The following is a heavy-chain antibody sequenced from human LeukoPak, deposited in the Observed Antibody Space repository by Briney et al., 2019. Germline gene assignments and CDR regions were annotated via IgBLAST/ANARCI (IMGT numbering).Heavy chain of an antibody. CDR3: ARDQIGSWLGRYYYGMDV. V-gene: IGHV3-48*01. J-gene: IGHJ6*02. CDR1: GFTFSSYS. CDR2: ISSSSSTI. Sequence: GGSLRLSCAASGFTFSSYSMNWVRQAPGKGLEWVSYISSSSSTIYYADSVKGRFTISRDNAKNSLYLQMNSLRAEDTAVYYCARDQIGSWLGRYYYGMDVWGQGTTVTVSS. D-gene: IGHD1-26*01.